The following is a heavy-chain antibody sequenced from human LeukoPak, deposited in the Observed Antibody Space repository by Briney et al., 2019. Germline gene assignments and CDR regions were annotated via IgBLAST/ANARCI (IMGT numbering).Heavy chain of an antibody. CDR1: GFTFSSYE. D-gene: IGHD5-24*01. Sequence: PGGSLRLSCAASGFTFSSYEMNWVRQAPGKGLEWVSYISSSGSTIYYADSVKGRFTISRDNSKNTLYLQMNSLRAEDTAVYYCAKSPMAAQDLNWFDPWGQGTLVTVSS. J-gene: IGHJ5*02. V-gene: IGHV3-48*03. CDR3: AKSPMAAQDLNWFDP. CDR2: ISSSGSTI.